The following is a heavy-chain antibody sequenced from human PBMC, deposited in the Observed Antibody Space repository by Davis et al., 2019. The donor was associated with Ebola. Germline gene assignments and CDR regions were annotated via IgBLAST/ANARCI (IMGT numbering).Heavy chain of an antibody. CDR2: TYYYTSKWSN. D-gene: IGHD5-12*01. Sequence: PSETLSLTCAISGDSVSSSSGAWYWIRQSPSRGLEWLGRTYYYTSKWSNDYALSVKSRITINPDTSKNQFSLQLNSVTPDDTAVYYCARGWLRVGMDVWGKGTTVTVSS. V-gene: IGHV6-1*01. J-gene: IGHJ6*04. CDR3: ARGWLRVGMDV. CDR1: GDSVSSSSGA.